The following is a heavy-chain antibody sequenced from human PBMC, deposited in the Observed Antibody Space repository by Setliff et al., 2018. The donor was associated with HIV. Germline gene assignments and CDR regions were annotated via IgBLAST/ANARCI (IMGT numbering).Heavy chain of an antibody. CDR3: ARDPFLWEVTPP. J-gene: IGHJ5*02. V-gene: IGHV1-2*02. D-gene: IGHD3-10*01. CDR2: INSNNGGT. Sequence: ASVKVSCKTSGYTFTAYYIHWVRQAPGQGLEWMGWINSNNGGTKYAQNFQGRVTMTRDTSISTAYMELSRLRYDDTAIYYCARDPFLWEVTPPWGQGTLVTVSS. CDR1: GYTFTAYY.